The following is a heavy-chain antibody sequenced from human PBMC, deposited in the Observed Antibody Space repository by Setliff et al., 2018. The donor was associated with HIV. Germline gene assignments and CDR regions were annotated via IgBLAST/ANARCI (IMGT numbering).Heavy chain of an antibody. D-gene: IGHD1-26*01. CDR1: GGTFSSYA. V-gene: IGHV1-69*13. Sequence: ASVKVSCKASGGTFSSYAISWVRQAPGQGLEWMGGIIPIFGTANYAQKFQGRVTITADESTSTAYVGLSSLRSEDTAVYYCARAHSGSYYYYYYMDVWGKGTTVTVSS. CDR2: IIPIFGTA. CDR3: ARAHSGSYYYYYYMDV. J-gene: IGHJ6*03.